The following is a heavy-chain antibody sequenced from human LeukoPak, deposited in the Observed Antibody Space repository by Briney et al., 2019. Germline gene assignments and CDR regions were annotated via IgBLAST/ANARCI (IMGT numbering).Heavy chain of an antibody. CDR1: GGTFSSYA. CDR3: ARGRGDYSSSWYEPFDY. V-gene: IGHV1-69*13. Sequence: ASVKVSCKASGGTFSSYAISWVRQAPGQGLEWMGGIIPIFGTANYAQKFQGRVTITADESTSTAYTELSSLRSEDTAVYYCARGRGDYSSSWYEPFDYWGQGTLVTVSS. J-gene: IGHJ4*02. CDR2: IIPIFGTA. D-gene: IGHD6-13*01.